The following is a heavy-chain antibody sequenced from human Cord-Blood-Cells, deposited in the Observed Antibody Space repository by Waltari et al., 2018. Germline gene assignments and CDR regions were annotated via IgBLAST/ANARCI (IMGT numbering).Heavy chain of an antibody. CDR1: GFTFSSYW. J-gene: IGHJ3*02. Sequence: EVQLVESGGGLVQPGGSLRLSCAASGFTFSSYWMHWVRQAPGKGLVWVSGINSDGSSTSYADAVKGRFTISRDNAKNTLYLQMNSLRAEDTAVYYCARAGIADAFDIWGQGTMVTVSS. D-gene: IGHD6-13*01. CDR3: ARAGIADAFDI. CDR2: INSDGSST. V-gene: IGHV3-74*01.